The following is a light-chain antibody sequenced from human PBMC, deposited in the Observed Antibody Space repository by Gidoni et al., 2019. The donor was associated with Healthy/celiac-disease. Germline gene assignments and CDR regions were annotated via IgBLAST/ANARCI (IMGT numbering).Light chain of an antibody. J-gene: IGLJ1*01. Sequence: SALTQTASVSASPWQSLTIACTGTSSDVGGYNYVSWYQQHTAKATKLMIYEVSNRPSGVSNRFSGSKSGNTASLTISGLQAEDEADYYCSSYTSSSTPYYVFGTGTKVTVL. V-gene: IGLV2-14*01. CDR3: SSYTSSSTPYYV. CDR2: EVS. CDR1: SSDVGGYNY.